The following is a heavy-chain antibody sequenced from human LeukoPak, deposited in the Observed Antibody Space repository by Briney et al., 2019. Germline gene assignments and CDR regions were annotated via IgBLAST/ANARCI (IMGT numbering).Heavy chain of an antibody. D-gene: IGHD3-9*01. V-gene: IGHV3-23*01. CDR3: ARESGLRYFDWLPGDFDY. CDR1: GFTFSTYA. J-gene: IGHJ4*02. CDR2: ISGRGGSM. Sequence: GGSLRLSCIGSGFTFSTYAMSWVRQAPGMGLEWVSGISGRGGSMFYADSLEGRFAVSRDNSKNTLYLQMNSLRSDDTAVYYCARESGLRYFDWLPGDFDYWGQGTLVTVSS.